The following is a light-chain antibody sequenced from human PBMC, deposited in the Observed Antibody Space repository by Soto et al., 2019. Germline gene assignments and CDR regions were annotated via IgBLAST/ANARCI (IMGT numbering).Light chain of an antibody. J-gene: IGLJ3*02. Sequence: QSALTQPASVSGSPGQSITISCTGTSSDVGAYRYVSWYQQHPGKAPKLLIYEVTNRPSGVSNRFSGSKSGNTASLTISGLQAEDEADYYCNSYTTSSTYWVFGGGTKLTVL. CDR2: EVT. CDR1: SSDVGAYRY. V-gene: IGLV2-14*01. CDR3: NSYTTSSTYWV.